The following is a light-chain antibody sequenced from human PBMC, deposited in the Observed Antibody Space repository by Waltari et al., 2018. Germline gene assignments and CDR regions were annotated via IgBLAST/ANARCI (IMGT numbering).Light chain of an antibody. J-gene: IGKJ1*01. Sequence: DIVMTQSPDSLAVSLGERATINCKSSQSVLYNSNDKNYLALYQQKPGQPPKLLIYWASTRESGVPDRFSGSGSGTDFTLTISSLQAEDVAVYYCQQYYRSRTFGQGTKVEIK. CDR3: QQYYRSRT. CDR1: QSVLYNSNDKNY. V-gene: IGKV4-1*01. CDR2: WAS.